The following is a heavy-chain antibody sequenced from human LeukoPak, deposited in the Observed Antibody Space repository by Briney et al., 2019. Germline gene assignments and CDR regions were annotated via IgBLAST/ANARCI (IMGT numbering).Heavy chain of an antibody. D-gene: IGHD3-16*01. CDR2: LRGDGET. Sequence: GGSLRLSCVASGFIFRDYAMSWVRQTPAGGLEWVSSLRGDGETFYTDPVKGRFTLSRDHSRNTVYLQLSNLRVEDTAVYYCAKASWVSSADAVLWGQGTLVTVS. V-gene: IGHV3-23*01. J-gene: IGHJ4*02. CDR3: AKASWVSSADAVL. CDR1: GFIFRDYA.